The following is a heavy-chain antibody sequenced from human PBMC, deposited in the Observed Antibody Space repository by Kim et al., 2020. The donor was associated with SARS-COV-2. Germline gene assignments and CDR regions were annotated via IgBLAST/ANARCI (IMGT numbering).Heavy chain of an antibody. D-gene: IGHD3-22*01. J-gene: IGHJ4*02. CDR2: FDPEDGET. CDR1: GYTLTELS. CDR3: ATDSRGVPYYDSSGYYRLDY. V-gene: IGHV1-24*01. Sequence: ASVKVSCKVSGYTLTELSMHWVRQAPGKGLEWMGGFDPEDGETIYAQKFQGRVTMTEDTSTDTAYMELSSLRSEDTAVYYCATDSRGVPYYDSSGYYRLDYWGQGTLVTVSS.